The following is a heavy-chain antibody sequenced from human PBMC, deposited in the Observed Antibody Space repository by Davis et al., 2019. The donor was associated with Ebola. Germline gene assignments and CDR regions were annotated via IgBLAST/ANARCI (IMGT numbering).Heavy chain of an antibody. CDR3: ARAYYDFWSGPNWFDP. Sequence: PGGSLRLSCTVSGGSISSYYWSWIRQPPGKGLEWIGYIYYSGSTNYNPSLKSRVTISVDTSKNQFSLKLSSVTAADTAVYYCARAYYDFWSGPNWFDPWGQGTLVTVSS. V-gene: IGHV4-59*01. J-gene: IGHJ5*02. CDR1: GGSISSYY. CDR2: IYYSGST. D-gene: IGHD3-3*01.